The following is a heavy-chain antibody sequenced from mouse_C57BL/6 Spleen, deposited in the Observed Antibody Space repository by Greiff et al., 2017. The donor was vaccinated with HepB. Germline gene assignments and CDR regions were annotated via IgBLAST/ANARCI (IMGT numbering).Heavy chain of an antibody. V-gene: IGHV1-26*01. CDR1: GYTFTDYY. CDR2: INPNNGGT. CDR3: ARRYDYPDY. Sequence: VQLQQSGPELVKPGASVKISCKASGYTFTDYYMNWVKQSHGKSLEWIGDINPNNGGTSYNQKFKGKATLTVDKSSSTAYMELRSLTSEDSAVYYCARRYDYPDYWGQGTTLTVSS. D-gene: IGHD2-4*01. J-gene: IGHJ2*01.